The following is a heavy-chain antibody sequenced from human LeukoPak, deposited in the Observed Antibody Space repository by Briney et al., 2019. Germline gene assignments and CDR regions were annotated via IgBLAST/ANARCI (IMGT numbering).Heavy chain of an antibody. J-gene: IGHJ5*02. Sequence: AGGSLRLSCAASGFTFSSHWMHWVRQAPEKGLVGVAHINADGSGTYYAASVKGRFTISRDSAKNTLYLQMHSLTDEDTAVYYCVRGALRDCSYTSCTRGNWFGPWGQGTLVTVSS. CDR3: VRGALRDCSYTSCTRGNWFGP. D-gene: IGHD2-2*01. CDR2: INADGSGT. CDR1: GFTFSSHW. V-gene: IGHV3-74*01.